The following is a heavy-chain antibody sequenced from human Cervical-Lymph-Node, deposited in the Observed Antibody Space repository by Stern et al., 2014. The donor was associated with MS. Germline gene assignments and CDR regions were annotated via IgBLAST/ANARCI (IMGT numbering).Heavy chain of an antibody. Sequence: EMQLVESGAEVKKPGESLKISCKGSGYSFTSYWIGWVRQMPGKGLEWMGIIYPGDSDTRYSPSFQGQVTISADKSISTAYLQWSSLKASDTAMYYCARHKRYSSSWVPPDYWGQGTLVTVSS. CDR3: ARHKRYSSSWVPPDY. V-gene: IGHV5-51*01. CDR2: IYPGDSDT. D-gene: IGHD6-13*01. CDR1: GYSFTSYW. J-gene: IGHJ4*02.